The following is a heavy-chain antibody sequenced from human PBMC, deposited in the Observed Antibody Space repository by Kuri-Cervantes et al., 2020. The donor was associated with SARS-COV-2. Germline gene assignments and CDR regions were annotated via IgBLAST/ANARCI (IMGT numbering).Heavy chain of an antibody. D-gene: IGHD2-2*01. CDR2: IYHSGST. J-gene: IGHJ5*02. CDR3: ARVGVYCSSTSCCPDWFDP. CDR1: GYSISSGYY. Sequence: GSLRLSCAVSGYSISSGYYWGWIRQPPGKGLEWIGSIYHSGSTYYNPSLKSRVTISVDTSKNQFSLKLSSVTAADTAVYYCARVGVYCSSTSCCPDWFDPWGQGTLVTVSS. V-gene: IGHV4-38-2*01.